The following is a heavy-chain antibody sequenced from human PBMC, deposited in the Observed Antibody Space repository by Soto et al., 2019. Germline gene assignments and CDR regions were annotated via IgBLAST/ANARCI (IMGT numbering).Heavy chain of an antibody. CDR1: GGTFSSYA. J-gene: IGHJ4*02. CDR2: IIPIFGTA. V-gene: IGHV1-69*05. CDR3: ARERCSGGSCYSAFDY. Sequence: SVKVSCKASGGTFSSYAISWVRQAPGQGLEWMGGIIPIFGTANYAQKFQGRVTITRDTSASTAYMELSSLRSEDTAVYYCARERCSGGSCYSAFDYWGQGTLVTVSS. D-gene: IGHD2-15*01.